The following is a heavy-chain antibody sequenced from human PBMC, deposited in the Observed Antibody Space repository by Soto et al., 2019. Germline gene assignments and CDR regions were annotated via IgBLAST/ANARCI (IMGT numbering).Heavy chain of an antibody. Sequence: GGSLRLSCAASGFTFSNAWMSWVRQTPGKGLEWVGRIKSKTDGGTTDYAAPVKGRFTNTRDDSKNTLYLQMNSLKTEDTAVYFCTARVDKAMDDAFDSWGQGTKVTVSS. J-gene: IGHJ3*02. D-gene: IGHD5-18*01. CDR1: GFTFSNAW. V-gene: IGHV3-15*01. CDR3: TARVDKAMDDAFDS. CDR2: IKSKTDGGTT.